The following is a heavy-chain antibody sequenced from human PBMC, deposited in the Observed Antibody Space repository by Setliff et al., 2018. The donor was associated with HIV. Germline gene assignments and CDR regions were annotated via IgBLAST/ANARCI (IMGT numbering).Heavy chain of an antibody. CDR3: ARAQMHRGVVAWSLYYFDY. D-gene: IGHD3-10*01. V-gene: IGHV4-59*01. Sequence: ASETLSLTCIVSGGSMDNYYWNWVRQTPGKGLEWIGYIYESAYSHYTVSLRSRVTISMDTSKNQFSLTLRSVTAADRAVYYCARAQMHRGVVAWSLYYFDYWGQGALVTVSS. J-gene: IGHJ4*02. CDR1: GGSMDNYY. CDR2: IYESAYS.